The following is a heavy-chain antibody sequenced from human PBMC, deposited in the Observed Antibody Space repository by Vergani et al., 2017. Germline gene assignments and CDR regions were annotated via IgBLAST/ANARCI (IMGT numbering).Heavy chain of an antibody. V-gene: IGHV4-59*01. CDR3: ARAPYGDYDYYGMDV. D-gene: IGHD4-17*01. Sequence: QVQLQESGPGLVKPSETLSLTCTVSGGSISSYYWSWIRQPPGKGMEWIGYIYYSGSTNYNPSLKSRVTISVDTSKNQFSLKLSSVTAADTAVCYCARAPYGDYDYYGMDVWGQGTTVTVSS. J-gene: IGHJ6*02. CDR2: IYYSGST. CDR1: GGSISSYY.